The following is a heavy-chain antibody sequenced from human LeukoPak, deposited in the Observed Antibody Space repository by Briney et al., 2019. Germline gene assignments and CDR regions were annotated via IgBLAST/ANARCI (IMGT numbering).Heavy chain of an antibody. V-gene: IGHV3-23*01. CDR2: ISGIGDKT. J-gene: IGHJ4*02. CDR3: AKDLWPYHDNGDPFDY. CDR1: GFTFDNYA. Sequence: QAGGSLRLSCAASGFTFDNYAMTWVRQAPGKGLEWVSVISGIGDKTRYADSVKGRFTISRDNSQNMVYLQMNSLRGEDTAIYYCAKDLWPYHDNGDPFDYWGQGALVTVSS. D-gene: IGHD4/OR15-4a*01.